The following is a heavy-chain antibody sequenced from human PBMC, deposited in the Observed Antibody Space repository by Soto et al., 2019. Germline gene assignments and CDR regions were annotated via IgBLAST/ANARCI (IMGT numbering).Heavy chain of an antibody. V-gene: IGHV4-34*01. J-gene: IGHJ4*02. D-gene: IGHD6-13*01. Sequence: LSLTWAVYAGSLSSYYWSGIRQPPGKGLEWIGEINHSGSTNYNPSLKSRVTISVDTSKNQFSLKLSSVTAADTAVYYCARVLGIAAFDYWGQGTLVTVSS. CDR1: AGSLSSYY. CDR3: ARVLGIAAFDY. CDR2: INHSGST.